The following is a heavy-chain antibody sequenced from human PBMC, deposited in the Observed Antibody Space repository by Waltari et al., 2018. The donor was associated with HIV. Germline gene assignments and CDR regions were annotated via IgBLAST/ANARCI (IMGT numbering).Heavy chain of an antibody. J-gene: IGHJ5*02. Sequence: QVQVVESGGSLVQPGWSRRLSCAASGFSLSSSGMPWVRQAPGKGLGWVELIWYDGSKKYYGDSVKGRFTIFSDKSKNTVFLQMTRLRVEDTATYYCARGEGGYTYGYNWLDLWGQGTVVTVSS. CDR3: ARGEGGYTYGYNWLDL. CDR1: GFSLSSSG. D-gene: IGHD1-26*01. CDR2: IWYDGSKK. V-gene: IGHV3-33*01.